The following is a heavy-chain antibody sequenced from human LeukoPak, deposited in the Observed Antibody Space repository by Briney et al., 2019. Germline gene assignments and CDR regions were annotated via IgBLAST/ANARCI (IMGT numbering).Heavy chain of an antibody. D-gene: IGHD3-10*01. CDR3: ARDYGALRMGRDYYYGMDV. CDR2: IIPILGIA. CDR1: GGTFSSYT. J-gene: IGHJ6*02. Sequence: GASVKVSCMASGGTFSSYTISWVRQAPGQGLEWMGRIIPILGIANYAQKFQGRVTITADKSTSTAYMELSSLRSEDTAVYYCARDYGALRMGRDYYYGMDVWGQGTTVTVSS. V-gene: IGHV1-69*04.